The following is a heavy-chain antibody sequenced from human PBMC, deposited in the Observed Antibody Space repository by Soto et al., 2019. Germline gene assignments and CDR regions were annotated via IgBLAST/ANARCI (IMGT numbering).Heavy chain of an antibody. CDR3: AKGRAGTVYAYFQH. CDR2: ISGSGGST. CDR1: GFTFSSYA. J-gene: IGHJ1*01. Sequence: GGSLRLSCAASGFTFSSYAMSWVRQAPGKGLEWVSAISGSGGSTYYADSVKSRFTISRDNSKNTLYLQMNSLRAEDTAVYYCAKGRAGTVYAYFQHWGQGTLVTVSS. V-gene: IGHV3-23*01. D-gene: IGHD6-19*01.